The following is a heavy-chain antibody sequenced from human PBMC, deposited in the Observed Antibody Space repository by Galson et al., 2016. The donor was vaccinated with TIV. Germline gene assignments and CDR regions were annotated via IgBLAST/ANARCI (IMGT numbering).Heavy chain of an antibody. CDR1: GATFNKYA. CDR2: ISASNGDT. V-gene: IGHV1-18*01. D-gene: IGHD2-2*02. Sequence: SVKVSCKASGATFNKYAISWVRQAPGQGLEWVGWISASNGDTNYARKFQGRITMTKDTFTSTVFMELRSLRSEDTAVFYCARESDCSSGTCYSRAFDDWGQGTPVTVSS. CDR3: ARESDCSSGTCYSRAFDD. J-gene: IGHJ4*02.